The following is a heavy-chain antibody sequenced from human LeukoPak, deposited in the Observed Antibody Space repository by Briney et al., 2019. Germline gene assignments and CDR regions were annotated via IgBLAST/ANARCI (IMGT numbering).Heavy chain of an antibody. V-gene: IGHV1-2*02. D-gene: IGHD3-22*01. Sequence: ASVKVSCKASGYTFTGYYMHWVRQAPGQGLEWMGWLNPNRGDTNYAQKFQGRVTMTRDTSISTAYMELSRLSSDDTAVYYCARGTVGPYDNSGFYSFDYWGQGTPVTVSS. CDR3: ARGTVGPYDNSGFYSFDY. CDR1: GYTFTGYY. J-gene: IGHJ4*02. CDR2: LNPNRGDT.